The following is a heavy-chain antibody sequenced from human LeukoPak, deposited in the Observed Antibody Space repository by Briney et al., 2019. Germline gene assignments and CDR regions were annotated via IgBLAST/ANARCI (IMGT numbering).Heavy chain of an antibody. CDR2: IIPIFGTA. D-gene: IGHD2-8*01. J-gene: IGHJ6*03. CDR3: ARGAWNCTNGVCYTDWYYYYYMDV. V-gene: IGHV1-69*06. Sequence: ASVKVSCKASGGTFSSYAISWVRQAPGQGLEWMGGIIPIFGTANYAQKFQGRVTITADKSTSTAYMELSSLRSEDTAVYYCARGAWNCTNGVCYTDWYYYYYMDVWGKGTTVTVSS. CDR1: GGTFSSYA.